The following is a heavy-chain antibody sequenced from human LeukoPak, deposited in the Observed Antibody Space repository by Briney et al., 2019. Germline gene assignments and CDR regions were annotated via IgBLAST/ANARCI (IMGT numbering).Heavy chain of an antibody. CDR1: GYSFTSHY. CDR2: INPSGSSR. Sequence: GASVKVSCKASGYSFTSHYMHWVRQAPGQGLEWMGLINPSGSSRLYAEKFQGRVTMARDMSTTTDYMELSSLRSEDTAVYYCARDNSVGDIAWWFDPWGQGTLVTVSS. J-gene: IGHJ5*02. CDR3: ARDNSVGDIAWWFDP. D-gene: IGHD3-16*02. V-gene: IGHV1-46*01.